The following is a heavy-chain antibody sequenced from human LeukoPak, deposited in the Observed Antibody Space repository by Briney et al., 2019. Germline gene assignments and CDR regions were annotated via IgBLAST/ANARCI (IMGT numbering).Heavy chain of an antibody. J-gene: IGHJ4*02. Sequence: GGSLRLSCAASGFTFSSYSMNWVRQAPGKGLEWVSSISSSSSYIYYADSVKGRFTISRDNARNSLYLQMNSLRAEDTAVYYCAREEDDFWSGYYKYFDYWGQGTLVTVSS. V-gene: IGHV3-21*01. D-gene: IGHD3-3*01. CDR3: AREEDDFWSGYYKYFDY. CDR1: GFTFSSYS. CDR2: ISSSSSYI.